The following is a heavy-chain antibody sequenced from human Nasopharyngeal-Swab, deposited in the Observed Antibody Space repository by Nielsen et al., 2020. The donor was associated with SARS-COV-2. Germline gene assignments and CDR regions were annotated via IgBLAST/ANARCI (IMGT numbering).Heavy chain of an antibody. V-gene: IGHV4-39*01. CDR3: ARQHRSQYYGILTGYYEDYYFDY. D-gene: IGHD3-9*01. CDR1: GGSISSSSYY. J-gene: IGHJ4*02. Sequence: ESLKISCTVSGGSISSSSYYWGWIRQPPGKGLEWIGSIYYSGSTYYNPSLESRVTISVDTSKNQFSLKLSSVTAADTAVYYCARQHRSQYYGILTGYYEDYYFDYWGQGTLVTVSS. CDR2: IYYSGST.